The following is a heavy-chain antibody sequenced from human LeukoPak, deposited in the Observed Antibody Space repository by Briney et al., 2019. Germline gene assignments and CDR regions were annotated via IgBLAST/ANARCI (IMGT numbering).Heavy chain of an antibody. V-gene: IGHV3-72*01. D-gene: IGHD2-2*01. J-gene: IGHJ3*02. CDR2: TRHKANSYTT. CDR3: AREMAAAYCSSTSCYPDAFDI. Sequence: GGSLRLSCAASGFTFSDHYMDWVRPAPGKGLEWVGRTRHKANSYTTEYAASVKGRITISRDDSKNSLYLQMNSLKTEDTAVYYCAREMAAAYCSSTSCYPDAFDIWGQGTMVTVSS. CDR1: GFTFSDHY.